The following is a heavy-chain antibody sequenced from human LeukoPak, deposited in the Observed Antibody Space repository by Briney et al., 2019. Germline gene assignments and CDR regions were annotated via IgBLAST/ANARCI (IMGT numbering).Heavy chain of an antibody. CDR2: ISWNSGSI. V-gene: IGHV3-9*01. J-gene: IGHJ4*02. Sequence: PGGSLRLSCAASGFTFDDYAMRWVRHAPGKGLEWVSGISWNSGSIVYADSVKGRFTFSRDNAKNSLYLQMNSLRAEDTALYYCAKSGDDSSGPLDYWGQGTLVTVSS. CDR3: AKSGDDSSGPLDY. CDR1: GFTFDDYA. D-gene: IGHD3-22*01.